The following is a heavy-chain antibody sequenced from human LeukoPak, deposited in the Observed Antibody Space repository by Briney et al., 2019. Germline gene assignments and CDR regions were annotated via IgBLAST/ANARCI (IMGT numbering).Heavy chain of an antibody. CDR2: ISYDGSNK. CDR1: GFTFSSYS. V-gene: IGHV3-30*03. D-gene: IGHD3-10*02. J-gene: IGHJ3*02. Sequence: GGSLRLSCAASGFTFSSYSMNWVRQAPGKGLEWVAVISYDGSNKYYADSVKGRFTISRDNAKNSLYLQMNSLRAEDTAVYYCASTTRVFGSFDIWGQGTMVTVSS. CDR3: ASTTRVFGSFDI.